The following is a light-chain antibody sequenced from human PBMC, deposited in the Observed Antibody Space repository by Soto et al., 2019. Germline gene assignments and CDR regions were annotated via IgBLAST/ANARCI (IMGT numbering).Light chain of an antibody. V-gene: IGKV1-39*01. Sequence: DIQMTQSPTSLSASVGDRVTITCRASQNIRSNLNWYQQIPGKAPNLLIYATSILQTGVPSRFSGSGTGTDFTLTINGLQPEDFATYYCQQGYTTRWTFGQGNKVEIK. CDR2: ATS. CDR1: QNIRSN. CDR3: QQGYTTRWT. J-gene: IGKJ1*01.